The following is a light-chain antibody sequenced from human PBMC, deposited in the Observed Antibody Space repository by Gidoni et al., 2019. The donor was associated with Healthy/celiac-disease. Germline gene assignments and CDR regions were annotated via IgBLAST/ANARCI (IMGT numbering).Light chain of an antibody. J-gene: IGKJ4*01. CDR1: QSVSNS. V-gene: IGKV3-11*01. CDR3: QQRSNWPPD. Sequence: EIVLTQSPATLSLSPGVRATLSCRASQSVSNSLAWYQQKPGQAPRLLIYDASNRATGIPARFSGSGSGTDFTLTISSLEPEDFAVYYCQQRSNWPPDFXGXTKVEIK. CDR2: DAS.